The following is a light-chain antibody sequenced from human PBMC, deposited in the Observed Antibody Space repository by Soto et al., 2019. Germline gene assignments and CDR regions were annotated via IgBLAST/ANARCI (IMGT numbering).Light chain of an antibody. J-gene: IGKJ2*01. CDR2: GTS. Sequence: EIVLTQSPGTLSLSPGERATLSCRASQSLSSSYLAWYQQKPGQPPRLLIYGTSNRATGIPERFSGSGSGTDFTLTITRLEAEDFAMYFCQQFGGTPYTFGQGSKLEI. CDR3: QQFGGTPYT. CDR1: QSLSSSY. V-gene: IGKV3-20*01.